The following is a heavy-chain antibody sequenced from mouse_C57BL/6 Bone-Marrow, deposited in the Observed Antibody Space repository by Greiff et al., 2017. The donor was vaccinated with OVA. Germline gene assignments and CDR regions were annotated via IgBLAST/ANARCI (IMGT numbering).Heavy chain of an antibody. D-gene: IGHD4-1*01. CDR1: GYTFTSYG. V-gene: IGHV1-81*01. Sequence: VKLMESGAELARPGASVKLSCKASGYTFTSYGISWVKQRTGQGLEWIGEIYPRSGNTYYNEKFKGKATLTADKSSSTAYMELRSLTSEDSAVYFCARWGLGGGDYWGQGTTLTVSS. J-gene: IGHJ2*01. CDR2: IYPRSGNT. CDR3: ARWGLGGGDY.